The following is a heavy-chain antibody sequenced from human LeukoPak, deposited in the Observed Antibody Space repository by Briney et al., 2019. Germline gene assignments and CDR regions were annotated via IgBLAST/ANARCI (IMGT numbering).Heavy chain of an antibody. CDR1: GYSISSGYY. V-gene: IGHV4-38-2*02. Sequence: SETLSLTCTVSGYSISSGYYWGWIRQPPGKALEWIGNIFYSGSTYYSPSLKSRVTISLDTSRNRFSLKLSSVTAADTAVYFCARDWGVEGRPGYMDVWGKGTTVTVSS. CDR3: ARDWGVEGRPGYMDV. J-gene: IGHJ6*03. CDR2: IFYSGST. D-gene: IGHD6-6*01.